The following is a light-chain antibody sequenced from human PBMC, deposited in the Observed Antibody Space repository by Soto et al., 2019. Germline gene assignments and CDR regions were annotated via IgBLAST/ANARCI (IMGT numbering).Light chain of an antibody. Sequence: EIVLTQSSGTLSLSPGERATLSCRASQSVNSNYLVWYQQKPGQAPRLLIYGASTRAAGITDRFSGSGSGTEFTLTISRLEPEDFAVYYCQHYDNSPLFGPGTKVDIK. CDR1: QSVNSNY. CDR3: QHYDNSPL. CDR2: GAS. V-gene: IGKV3-20*01. J-gene: IGKJ3*01.